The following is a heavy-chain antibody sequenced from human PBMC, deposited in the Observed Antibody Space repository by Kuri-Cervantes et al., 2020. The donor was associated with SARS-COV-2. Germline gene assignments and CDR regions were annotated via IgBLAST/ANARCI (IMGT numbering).Heavy chain of an antibody. CDR1: GNTLTELP. V-gene: IGHV1-2*02. D-gene: IGHD3-3*01. CDR2: INPNSGGT. J-gene: IGHJ6*03. Sequence: ASVKVSCKVSGNTLTELPLHWVRQAPGQGLEWMGWINPNSGGTNYAQKFQGRVTMTRDTSISTAYMELSRLRSDDTAVYYCARVDFWSGYDVMDVWGKGTTVTVSS. CDR3: ARVDFWSGYDVMDV.